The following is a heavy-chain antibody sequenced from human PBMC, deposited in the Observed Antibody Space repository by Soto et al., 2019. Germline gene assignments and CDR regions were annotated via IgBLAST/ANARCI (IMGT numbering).Heavy chain of an antibody. D-gene: IGHD3-22*01. CDR2: ISSSGSTI. Sequence: QVQLVESGGGLVKPGGSLRLSCAASGFTFSDYYMSWIRQAPGKGLEWVSYISSSGSTIYYADSVKGRFTISRDNAKNSLYLQMNSLRVEDTAVYYCARNEETYYYDSSGYRTSYYFDYWGQGTLVTVSS. V-gene: IGHV3-11*01. CDR3: ARNEETYYYDSSGYRTSYYFDY. CDR1: GFTFSDYY. J-gene: IGHJ4*02.